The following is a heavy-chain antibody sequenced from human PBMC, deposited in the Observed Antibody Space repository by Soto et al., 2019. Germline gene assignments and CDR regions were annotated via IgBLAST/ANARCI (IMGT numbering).Heavy chain of an antibody. CDR2: TNSDGTDS. D-gene: IGHD3-22*01. V-gene: IGHV3-43*01. J-gene: IGHJ4*02. CDR3: AKALYYYDSSPLDH. CDR1: GFDFEDYT. Sequence: GGSLRLSCAAAGFDFEDYTMHWVRQVPGKGLEWVSLTNSDGTDSYYMDSVKGRFTISRDNGKSSLYLQMDRLRPEDIALYFCAKALYYYDSSPLDHWGQGTLVTVSS.